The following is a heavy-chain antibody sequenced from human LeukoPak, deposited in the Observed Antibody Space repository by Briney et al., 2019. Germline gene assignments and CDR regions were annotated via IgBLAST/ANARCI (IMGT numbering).Heavy chain of an antibody. J-gene: IGHJ4*02. D-gene: IGHD5-12*01. Sequence: HPGGSLRLSWAVSGFAVSGNYMSWLRQAPGKGLECVSVIYSGGTTYYADSVKGRFTISRDNSKNTLYLQMNSLRAEDTAVYYCARGFSGYDPFDYWGQGTLVTVSS. CDR3: ARGFSGYDPFDY. V-gene: IGHV3-66*01. CDR2: IYSGGTT. CDR1: GFAVSGNY.